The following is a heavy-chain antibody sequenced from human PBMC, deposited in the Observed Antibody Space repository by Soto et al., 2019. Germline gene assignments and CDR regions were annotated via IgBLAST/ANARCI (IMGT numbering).Heavy chain of an antibody. CDR3: ARHAVHNSGFTDY. D-gene: IGHD6-19*01. J-gene: IGHJ4*02. CDR2: IYYSGST. V-gene: IGHV4-59*08. CDR1: GDSISSYY. Sequence: PSETLSLTCTVSGDSISSYYWSWIRQPPGKGLEWIGYIYYSGSTNYNPSLKSRVTISVDTSKNQFSLKLSSVTAADTAVYYCARHAVHNSGFTDYWGQGTLVTVSS.